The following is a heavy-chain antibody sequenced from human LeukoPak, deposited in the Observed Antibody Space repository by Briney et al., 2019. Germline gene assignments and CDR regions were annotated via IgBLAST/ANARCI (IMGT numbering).Heavy chain of an antibody. CDR2: IRYDGSNK. V-gene: IGHV3-30*02. D-gene: IGHD3-22*01. J-gene: IGHJ4*02. Sequence: PGGSLRLSCAASGFTFSSYGMHWVRQAPGKGLEWVAFIRYDGSNKYYADSVKGRFTISRDNSKNTLYLQMNSLRAEDTAVYYCAKREYYYDSSDPGPFDYWGQGTLVTVSS. CDR1: GFTFSSYG. CDR3: AKREYYYDSSDPGPFDY.